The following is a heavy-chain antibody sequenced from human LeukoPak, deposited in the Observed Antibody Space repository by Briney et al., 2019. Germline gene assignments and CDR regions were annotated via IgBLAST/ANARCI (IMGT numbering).Heavy chain of an antibody. V-gene: IGHV5-51*01. CDR3: ARSHDILTGPFDY. D-gene: IGHD3-9*01. CDR1: GYSFTMYW. Sequence: LRDSRKGSGYSFTMYWIGWGCQRPGEGGGRGGIIYPGDSDTRYSPSFQGQVTISADKSISTAYLQWSSLKASDTAMYYCARSHDILTGPFDYWGQGTLVTVSS. J-gene: IGHJ4*02. CDR2: IYPGDSDT.